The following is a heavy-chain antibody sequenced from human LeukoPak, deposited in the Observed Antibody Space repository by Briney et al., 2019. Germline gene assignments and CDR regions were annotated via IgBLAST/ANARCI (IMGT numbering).Heavy chain of an antibody. J-gene: IGHJ4*02. D-gene: IGHD3-16*01. Sequence: SETLSLTCTVSGGSISSYYWSWIRQPPGKGLEWIGYIYYSGSTNYNPSLKSRVTISVDTSKNQFSLKLSSVTAADTAVYYCAGLSDEVTPPGGVDYWGQGTLVTVSS. CDR2: IYYSGST. V-gene: IGHV4-59*08. CDR1: GGSISSYY. CDR3: AGLSDEVTPPGGVDY.